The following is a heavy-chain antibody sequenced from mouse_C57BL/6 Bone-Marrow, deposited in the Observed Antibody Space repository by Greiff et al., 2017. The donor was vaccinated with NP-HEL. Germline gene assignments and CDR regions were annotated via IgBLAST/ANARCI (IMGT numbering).Heavy chain of an antibody. J-gene: IGHJ2*01. Sequence: LQESGPELVKPGASVKISCKASGYAFSSSWMNWVKQRPGKGLEWIGRIYPGDGDTNYNGKFKGKATLTADKSSSTAYMQLSSLTSEDSAVYCCARCRGGYGWGQGTTLSVSS. CDR1: GYAFSSSW. V-gene: IGHV1-82*01. CDR3: ARCRGGYG. D-gene: IGHD2-2*01. CDR2: IYPGDGDT.